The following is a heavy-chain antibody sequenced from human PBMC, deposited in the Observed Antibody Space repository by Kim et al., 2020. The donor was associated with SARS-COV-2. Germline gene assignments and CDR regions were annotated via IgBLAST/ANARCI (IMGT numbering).Heavy chain of an antibody. Sequence: SVKVSCKASGGTFSSYAISWVRQAPGQGLEWMGGIIPIFGTANYAQKFQGRVTITADESTSTAYMELSSLRSEDTAVYYCARAYSPRSYDILTGYYYFDYWGQGTLVTVSS. CDR2: IIPIFGTA. V-gene: IGHV1-69*13. D-gene: IGHD3-9*01. J-gene: IGHJ4*02. CDR3: ARAYSPRSYDILTGYYYFDY. CDR1: GGTFSSYA.